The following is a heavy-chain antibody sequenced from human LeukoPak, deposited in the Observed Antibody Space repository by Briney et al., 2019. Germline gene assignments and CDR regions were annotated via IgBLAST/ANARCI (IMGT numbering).Heavy chain of an antibody. Sequence: PSETLCLTCTVSGGSTSSYYWSWVRQFPGKGLEWIGYIYYSGTTTYNPSLKSRVTISLDTSKNQFSLKLSSLTAADTAVYYCARMGYSSGWYYLDYWGQGTLASVSS. CDR2: IYYSGTT. D-gene: IGHD6-19*01. V-gene: IGHV4-59*01. J-gene: IGHJ4*02. CDR1: GGSTSSYY. CDR3: ARMGYSSGWYYLDY.